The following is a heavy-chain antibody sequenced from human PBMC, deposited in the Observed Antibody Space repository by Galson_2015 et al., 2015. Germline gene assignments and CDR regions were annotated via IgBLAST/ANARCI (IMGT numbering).Heavy chain of an antibody. CDR2: INTNTGNP. D-gene: IGHD6-13*01. J-gene: IGHJ4*01. Sequence: SVKVSCKASGYTFTSYAMNWVRQAPGQGLEWMGWINTNTGNPTYAQDFTGRFVFSLDTSVSTAYLQISSLKAEDTAVYYCARDQSGIAARIDYWGHGSLVTVSS. CDR1: GYTFTSYA. V-gene: IGHV7-4-1*02. CDR3: ARDQSGIAARIDY.